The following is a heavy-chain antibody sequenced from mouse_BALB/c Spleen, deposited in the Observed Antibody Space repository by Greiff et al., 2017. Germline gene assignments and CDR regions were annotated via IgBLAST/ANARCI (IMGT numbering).Heavy chain of an antibody. V-gene: IGHV1-55*01. D-gene: IGHD2-10*02. J-gene: IGHJ4*01. CDR3: SSGYGNYGAMDY. CDR2: IYPGRGIT. Sequence: QVQLQQPGAELVKPGASVKMSCKASGYTFTSYWINWVKQRPGQGLEWIGDIYPGRGITNYNEKFKSKATLTLDTSSSTAYMQLSSLTSEDSAVYYCSSGYGNYGAMDYWGQGTSVTVSS. CDR1: GYTFTSYW.